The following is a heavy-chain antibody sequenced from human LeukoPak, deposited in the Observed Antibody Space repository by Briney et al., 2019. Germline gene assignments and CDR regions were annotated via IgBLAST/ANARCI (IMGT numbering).Heavy chain of an antibody. V-gene: IGHV4-61*05. CDR2: IYYSGST. J-gene: IGHJ4*02. D-gene: IGHD5-12*01. Sequence: SETLSLTCTVSGGSISSSSYYWSWIRQPPGKGLEWIGYIYYSGSTNYNPSLKSRVTISVDTSKNQFPLKLSSVTAADTAVYYCARTQHAPNSGYEKGFDYWGQGTLVTVSS. CDR1: GGSISSSSYY. CDR3: ARTQHAPNSGYEKGFDY.